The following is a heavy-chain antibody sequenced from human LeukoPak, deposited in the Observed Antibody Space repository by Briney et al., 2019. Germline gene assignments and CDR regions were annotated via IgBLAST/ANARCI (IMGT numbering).Heavy chain of an antibody. CDR2: ISSSSNYV. CDR1: GFTFSDYA. CDR3: TRDFDWFRNQFDY. Sequence: PGGSLRLSCAASGFTFSDYAMNWVRQAPGKGLEWVSSISSSSNYVYNAASVQGRFTISRDNTKNSPYLQMNSLSAEDTAVYYCTRDFDWFRNQFDYWGQGTLVTVSS. D-gene: IGHD3-9*01. J-gene: IGHJ4*02. V-gene: IGHV3-21*01.